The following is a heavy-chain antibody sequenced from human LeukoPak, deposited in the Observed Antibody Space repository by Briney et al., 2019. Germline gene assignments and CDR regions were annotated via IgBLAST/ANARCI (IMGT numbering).Heavy chain of an antibody. CDR3: ARSLFRFLEWSYRSYYYYYMDV. CDR2: IIPIFGTV. J-gene: IGHJ6*03. V-gene: IGHV1-69*06. CDR1: GGTFSSYA. Sequence: SVKVPCKASGGTFSSYAISWVRQAPGQGLEWMGGIIPIFGTVNYAQKFQGRVTITADKSTSTAYMELSSLRSEDTAVYYCARSLFRFLEWSYRSYYYYYMDVWGKGTTVTVSS. D-gene: IGHD3-3*01.